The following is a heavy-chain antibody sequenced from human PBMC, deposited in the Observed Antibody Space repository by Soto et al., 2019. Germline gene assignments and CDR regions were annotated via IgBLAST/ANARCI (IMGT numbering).Heavy chain of an antibody. CDR1: GGSISSSSYY. D-gene: IGHD2-2*01. Sequence: SETLSLTCTVSGGSISSSSYYWDWIRQPPGKGLEWIGSIYYSGSTYYNPSLKSRVTISVDTSKNQFSLKLSSVTAADTAVYYCARGWVVLVPAAITYYGMDVWGQGTTVTVSS. CDR3: ARGWVVLVPAAITYYGMDV. CDR2: IYYSGST. J-gene: IGHJ6*02. V-gene: IGHV4-39*07.